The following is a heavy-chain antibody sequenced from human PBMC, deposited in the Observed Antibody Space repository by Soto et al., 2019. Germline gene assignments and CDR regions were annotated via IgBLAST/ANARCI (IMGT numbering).Heavy chain of an antibody. V-gene: IGHV1-46*03. D-gene: IGHD6-19*01. CDR1: GYTFTSYY. Sequence: ASVKVSCKASGYTFTSYYMHWVRQAPGQGLEWMGIINPSGGSTSYAQKFQGRVTMTRDTSTSIVYMELSSLRSEGTAVYYCARDRSSSGSILGGARFPADAFDIWGQGTMVTV. J-gene: IGHJ3*02. CDR2: INPSGGST. CDR3: ARDRSSSGSILGGARFPADAFDI.